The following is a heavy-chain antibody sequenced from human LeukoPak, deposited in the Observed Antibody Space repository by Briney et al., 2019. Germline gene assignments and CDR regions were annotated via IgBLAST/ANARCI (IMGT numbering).Heavy chain of an antibody. Sequence: ASVTVSCKASGGTFSSYAISWVRQAPGQGLEWMGGIIPIFGTANYAQKFQGRVTTTADESTSTAYMELSSLRSEDTAVYYCASTTAGYSSSWYHYWGQGTLVTVSS. D-gene: IGHD6-13*01. CDR1: GGTFSSYA. V-gene: IGHV1-69*01. CDR3: ASTTAGYSSSWYHY. J-gene: IGHJ4*02. CDR2: IIPIFGTA.